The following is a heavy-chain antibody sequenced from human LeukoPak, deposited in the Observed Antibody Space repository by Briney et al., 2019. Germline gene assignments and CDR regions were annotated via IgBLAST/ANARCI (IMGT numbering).Heavy chain of an antibody. D-gene: IGHD3-10*01. CDR1: GFTFTNYW. J-gene: IGHJ4*02. Sequence: GGSLRLSCAASGFTFTNYWMSWVRQAPGRGLEWVSAMSGSGGSTYYADSVKGRFTISRDNAKNTVFLQMSSLRAEDTALYYCARKSASGNYPLDYWGQGTLVTVSS. V-gene: IGHV3-23*01. CDR3: ARKSASGNYPLDY. CDR2: MSGSGGST.